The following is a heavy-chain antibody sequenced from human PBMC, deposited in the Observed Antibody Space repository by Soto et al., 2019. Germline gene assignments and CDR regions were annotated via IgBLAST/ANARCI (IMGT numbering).Heavy chain of an antibody. J-gene: IGHJ6*02. D-gene: IGHD2-2*01. CDR3: ARWCISTSCYLFDYYGMDV. V-gene: IGHV1-69*12. Sequence: QVQLVQSGAEVKKPGSSVKVSCKASGGTFSSYAISWVRQAPGQGLEWMGGIIPIFGTANYAQKFQGRVTITADEXXSXAXTELGSLRSEDTAVYYCARWCISTSCYLFDYYGMDVWGQGTTVTVSS. CDR2: IIPIFGTA. CDR1: GGTFSSYA.